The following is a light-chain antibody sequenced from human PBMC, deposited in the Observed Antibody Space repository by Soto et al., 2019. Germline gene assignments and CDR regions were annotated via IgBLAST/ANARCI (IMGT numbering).Light chain of an antibody. CDR2: GNN. V-gene: IGLV1-40*01. CDR1: GSNIGAGYD. CDR3: QSYDSSLSVV. J-gene: IGLJ2*01. Sequence: QSVLTQPPSVSGAPGQRVTISCTGSGSNIGAGYDVLWYQKLPGTAPKLLIYGNNNRPSGVPDRFSGSKSGTSASLAITGLQAEDEADYYCQSYDSSLSVVFGGGTKLTVL.